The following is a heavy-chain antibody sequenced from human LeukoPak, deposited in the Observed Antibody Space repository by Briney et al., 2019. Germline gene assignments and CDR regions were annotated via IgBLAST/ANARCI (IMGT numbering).Heavy chain of an antibody. CDR1: GFTFSSYE. J-gene: IGHJ4*02. D-gene: IGHD6-13*01. Sequence: GGSLRLSCAASGFTFSSYEMNWVRQAPGKGLEWVSYISSSGSTIYYADSVKGRFTISRDNAKNSLYLQMNSLRAEDTAVYYCATEGYRDSYWGQGTLATVSS. CDR2: ISSSGSTI. CDR3: ATEGYRDSY. V-gene: IGHV3-48*03.